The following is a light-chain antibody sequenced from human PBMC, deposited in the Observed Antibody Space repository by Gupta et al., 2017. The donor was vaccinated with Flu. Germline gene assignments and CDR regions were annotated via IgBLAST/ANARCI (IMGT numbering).Light chain of an antibody. V-gene: IGKV1-39*01. CDR2: AAS. CDR1: QSISSY. Sequence: SSLSASVGDRVTITCRASQSISSYLNWYQQKPGKAPKLLIYAASSLQSGVPSRFSGSGSGTDFTLTISSLQPEDFATYYCQQSDNTPLFTFGHGTKVDIK. J-gene: IGKJ3*01. CDR3: QQSDNTPLFT.